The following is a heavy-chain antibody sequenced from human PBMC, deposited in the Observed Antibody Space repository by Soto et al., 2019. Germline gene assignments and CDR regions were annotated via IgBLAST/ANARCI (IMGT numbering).Heavy chain of an antibody. CDR2: INAGNGNT. CDR3: ARDPYSGYGDY. Sequence: ASVEVSCKXSGYTFTSYAMHWVRQAPGQRLEWMGWINAGNGNTKYSQKFQGRVTITRDTSASTAYMELSSLRSEDTAVYYCARDPYSGYGDYWGQGTLVTVSS. CDR1: GYTFTSYA. D-gene: IGHD5-12*01. J-gene: IGHJ4*02. V-gene: IGHV1-3*01.